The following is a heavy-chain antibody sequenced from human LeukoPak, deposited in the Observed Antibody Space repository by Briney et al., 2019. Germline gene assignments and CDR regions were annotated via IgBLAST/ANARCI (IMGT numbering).Heavy chain of an antibody. Sequence: ASETLSLTCTVSGGSISSSSYYWGWIRQPPGKGLEWIGSIYYSGSTYYNPSLKSRVTISVDTSKNQFSLKLSSVTAADTAVYYCGAMRDWFDPWGQGTLVTVSS. J-gene: IGHJ5*02. CDR1: GGSISSSSYY. CDR3: GAMRDWFDP. V-gene: IGHV4-39*07. CDR2: IYYSGST.